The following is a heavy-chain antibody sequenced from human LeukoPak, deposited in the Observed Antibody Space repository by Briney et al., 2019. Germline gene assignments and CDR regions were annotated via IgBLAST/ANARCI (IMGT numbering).Heavy chain of an antibody. D-gene: IGHD4/OR15-4a*01. CDR3: ARSRPFGANSYHNYYYYMDV. Sequence: ASVKVSCKASGYTFTSYGISWVRQAPGQGLEWMGWISAYNGNTNYAQKLQGRVTMTTDTSTSTAYMELRSLRSEDTAVYYCARSRPFGANSYHNYYYYMDVWGKGTTVTVSS. CDR1: GYTFTSYG. J-gene: IGHJ6*03. V-gene: IGHV1-18*01. CDR2: ISAYNGNT.